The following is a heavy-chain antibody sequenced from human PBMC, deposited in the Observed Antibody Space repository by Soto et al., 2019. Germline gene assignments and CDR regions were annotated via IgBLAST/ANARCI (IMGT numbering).Heavy chain of an antibody. Sequence: QVQLVQSGAEVKKPGSSVKVSCKASGATFSSYAISWVRQAPGQGLEWMGGIIPMYDTTKYAQKFQGRVTFTAEKYTEKSKMERSSWGSEETALYYGGKNDVWGVQYTGPKRPGDHYYYYGMDVGGQGPTVTVSS. D-gene: IGHD3-3*01. CDR2: IIPMYDTT. J-gene: IGHJ6*02. V-gene: IGHV1-69*14. CDR3: GKNDVWGVQYTGPKRPGDHYYYYGMDV. CDR1: GATFSSYA.